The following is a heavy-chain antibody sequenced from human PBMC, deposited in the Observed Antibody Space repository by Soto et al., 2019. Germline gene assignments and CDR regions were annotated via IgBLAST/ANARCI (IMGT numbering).Heavy chain of an antibody. CDR1: GYTFTSYD. J-gene: IGHJ3*02. CDR3: ARGEGWSSSSPAVEFCDI. D-gene: IGHD6-6*01. V-gene: IGHV1-8*01. CDR2: MSPNSGNT. Sequence: GASVKVSCKASGYTFTSYDINWVRQATGQGLEWMGWMSPNSGNTGYAQKFQGRVTMTRNTSISTAYMELSSRRSEDTAVYYCARGEGWSSSSPAVEFCDIWGQGTMVTVSS.